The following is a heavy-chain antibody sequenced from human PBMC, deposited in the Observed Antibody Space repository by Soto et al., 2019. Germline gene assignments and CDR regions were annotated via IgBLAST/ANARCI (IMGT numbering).Heavy chain of an antibody. CDR3: VRHGGAVLNWFDP. CDR1: GYSFTSYW. J-gene: IGHJ5*02. Sequence: PGESLKISCKGSGYSFTSYWISWVRQMPGKGLEWMGRIDPSDSYTNYSPSFQGHVTISADKSISTAYLQWSSLKASDTAMYYCVRHGGAVLNWFDPWGQGTLVTVSS. V-gene: IGHV5-10-1*01. D-gene: IGHD2-21*01. CDR2: IDPSDSYT.